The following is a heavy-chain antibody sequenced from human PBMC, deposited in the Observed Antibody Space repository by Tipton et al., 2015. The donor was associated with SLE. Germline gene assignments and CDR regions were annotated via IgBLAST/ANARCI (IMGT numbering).Heavy chain of an antibody. CDR1: GGSISSGSYY. V-gene: IGHV4-61*09. CDR3: ARGPKTGYFDY. J-gene: IGHJ4*02. CDR2: IYTSGST. Sequence: TLSLTCTVSGGSISSGSYYWSWIRQPAGKGLEWIGYIYTSGSTNYNPSLKSRVTISVDTSKNQFSPQLNSVTPEDTAVYYCARGPKTGYFDYWGQGTLVTVSS.